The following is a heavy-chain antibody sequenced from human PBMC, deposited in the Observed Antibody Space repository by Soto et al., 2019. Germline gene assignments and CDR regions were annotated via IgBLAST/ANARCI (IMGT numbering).Heavy chain of an antibody. D-gene: IGHD3-10*01. CDR2: TYYKSKWNN. J-gene: IGHJ6*02. CDR3: TGITWFRGMDV. CDR1: GDSVSSNSAG. V-gene: IGHV6-1*01. Sequence: SYTLSLTCVIWGDSVSSNSAGWNWIRQGPSRGLEWLGRTYYKSKWNNNYALSVKSRITINPDTSKNQFSLHLYSVTPEETAVYYCTGITWFRGMDVWGQGTPVTVYS.